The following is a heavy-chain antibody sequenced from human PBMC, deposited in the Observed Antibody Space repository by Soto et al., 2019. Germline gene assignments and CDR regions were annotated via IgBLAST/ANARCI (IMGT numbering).Heavy chain of an antibody. CDR1: GFSLSTSGVG. CDR3: AHRQVGTYGMDV. CDR2: IYWVDDK. V-gene: IGHV2-5*02. D-gene: IGHD1-1*01. Sequence: QITLKESGPTLVKPTQTLTLTCTFSGFSLSTSGVGVGWIRQPPGKALEWLALIYWVDDKRYSPSLKSRLTITKDTSKNQVVLTMTNMDPVDTATYYCAHRQVGTYGMDVWGQGTTVTVSS. J-gene: IGHJ6*02.